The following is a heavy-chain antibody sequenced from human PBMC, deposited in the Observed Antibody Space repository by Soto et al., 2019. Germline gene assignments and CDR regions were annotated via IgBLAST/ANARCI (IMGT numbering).Heavy chain of an antibody. D-gene: IGHD3-3*01. CDR1: GFTFSSYV. V-gene: IGHV3-30*18. CDR3: AKDRGKYYDFWSGYY. Sequence: PGGSLRLSCAASGFTFSSYVMHWVRQSPGKGLEWVAVISYDGSNKYYADSVKGRFTISRDNSKNTLYLQMNSLRAEDTAVYYCAKDRGKYYDFWSGYYWGQGTLVTVSS. CDR2: ISYDGSNK. J-gene: IGHJ4*02.